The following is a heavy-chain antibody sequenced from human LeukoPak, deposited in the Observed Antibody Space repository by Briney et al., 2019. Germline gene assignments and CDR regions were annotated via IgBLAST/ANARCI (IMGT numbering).Heavy chain of an antibody. V-gene: IGHV1-46*01. J-gene: IGHJ4*02. Sequence: GASVKVSCKASGYSFTSYFMHWVRQAPGQGLEWMGIINPSGGSTSYAQKFQGRVTMTRGTSTSPVYMELSSLRSEETAVYYCARTITGYPTFDYWGQGTLVTVSS. CDR3: ARTITGYPTFDY. CDR2: INPSGGST. D-gene: IGHD5-12*01. CDR1: GYSFTSYF.